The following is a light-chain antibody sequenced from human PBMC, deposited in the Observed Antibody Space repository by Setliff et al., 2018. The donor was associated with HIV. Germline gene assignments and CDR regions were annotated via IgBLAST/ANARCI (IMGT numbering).Light chain of an antibody. Sequence: QSVLTQPPSASGTPGQRVTISCSGTNSNIGSNAVNWYQQLPGKAPKLLIYTNYQRPSGVPDRFSGSKSGTSASLAISGLQSEDEADYYCAAWDASLIRHVFGTGTNVTVL. V-gene: IGLV1-44*01. CDR1: NSNIGSNA. J-gene: IGLJ1*01. CDR3: AAWDASLIRHV. CDR2: TNY.